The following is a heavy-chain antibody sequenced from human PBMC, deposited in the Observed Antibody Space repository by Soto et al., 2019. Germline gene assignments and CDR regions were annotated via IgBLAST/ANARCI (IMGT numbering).Heavy chain of an antibody. J-gene: IGHJ4*02. D-gene: IGHD6-13*01. CDR3: AREPYVSSWPNFDY. CDR1: GFTFSSYG. CDR2: IWHDGSDK. V-gene: IGHV3-33*01. Sequence: QVQLVESGGGVVQPGRSLRLSCAASGFTFSSYGMRWVRQAPGKGLEWVAVIWHDGSDKYYADSVKGRFTISRDNSKNTLFLQMNSLRVEDTAVYYCAREPYVSSWPNFDYWGQGTLVTVSS.